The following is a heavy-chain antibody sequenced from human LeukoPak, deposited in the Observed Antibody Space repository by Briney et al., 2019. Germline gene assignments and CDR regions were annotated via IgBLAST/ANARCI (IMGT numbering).Heavy chain of an antibody. D-gene: IGHD6-6*01. CDR2: ISYDGSNK. V-gene: IGHV3-30*03. Sequence: GGSLRLSCAASGFTFSSYGMPWVRQAPGKGLEWVAVISYDGSNKYYADSVKGRFTISRDNSKNTLYLQMNSLRAEDTAVYYCARETAASSSNDYWGQGTLVTVSS. CDR3: ARETAASSSNDY. J-gene: IGHJ4*02. CDR1: GFTFSSYG.